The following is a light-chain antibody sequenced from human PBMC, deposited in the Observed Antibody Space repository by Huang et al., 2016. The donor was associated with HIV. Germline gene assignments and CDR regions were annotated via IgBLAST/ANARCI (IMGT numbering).Light chain of an antibody. V-gene: IGKV1-NL1*01. CDR3: QQYSSIPPT. CDR2: AAS. J-gene: IGKJ2*01. CDR1: QGISYS. Sequence: IQMTQSPSSLSASVGDRVSISCRASQGISYSLAWYQQKLGKAPRLLVYAASRLESGVPSRFSGSGSGTDYTLTISSLQPEDVAIYCCQQYSSIPPTFGQGTKLEIK.